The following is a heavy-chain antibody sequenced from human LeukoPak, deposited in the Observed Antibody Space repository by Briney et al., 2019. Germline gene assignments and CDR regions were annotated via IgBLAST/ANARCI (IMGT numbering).Heavy chain of an antibody. D-gene: IGHD2-21*01. CDR3: ARHRIFGAIFAIDY. CDR2: VTNSGNTT. CDR1: GFAFSDFA. V-gene: IGHV3-23*01. J-gene: IGHJ4*02. Sequence: GGSLRLSCAASGFAFSDFAMSWVRQAPGKGLEWVSAVTNSGNTTYYADSVKGRFTISKDNAKSTLHLQLNSLRAEDTAIYFWARHRIFGAIFAIDYGARGPLAPVSS.